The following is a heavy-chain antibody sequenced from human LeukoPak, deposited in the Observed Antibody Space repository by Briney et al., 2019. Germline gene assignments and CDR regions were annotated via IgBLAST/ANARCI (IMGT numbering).Heavy chain of an antibody. D-gene: IGHD6-19*01. V-gene: IGHV4-4*07. J-gene: IGHJ4*02. CDR1: GGSISSYY. Sequence: SETLSLTCTVSGGSISSYYWSWIRQPAGKGLEWIGRIYTSGSTNYNPSLKSRVTTSVDTSKNQFSLKLSSVTAADTAVYYCARIYSSGWYGTYWGQGTLVTVSS. CDR2: IYTSGST. CDR3: ARIYSSGWYGTY.